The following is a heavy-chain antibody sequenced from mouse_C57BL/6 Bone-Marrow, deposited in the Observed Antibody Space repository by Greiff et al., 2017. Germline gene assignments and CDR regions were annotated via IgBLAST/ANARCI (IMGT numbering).Heavy chain of an antibody. Sequence: EVTLMESGGGLVKPGGSLKLSCAASGFTFSSYAMSWVRQTPEKRLEWVATISDGGSYTYYPDNVKGRFTISRDNAKNNLYLQMSHLKSEDTAMYYCARGIYGGDWGQGTLVTVSA. V-gene: IGHV5-4*03. CDR3: ARGIYGGD. CDR1: GFTFSSYA. CDR2: ISDGGSYT. D-gene: IGHD1-1*02. J-gene: IGHJ3*01.